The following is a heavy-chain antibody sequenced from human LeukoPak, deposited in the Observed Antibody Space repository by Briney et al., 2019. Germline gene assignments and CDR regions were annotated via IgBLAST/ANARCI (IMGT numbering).Heavy chain of an antibody. CDR3: ARHSPDYGSGTYFDY. CDR1: GGSISSYY. Sequence: SETLSLTCTVSGGSISSYYWSWIRQPPGKGLEWIGYIYYSGRPNYNPSLKSRVTISVDTSKNQFSLKLSPVTAADTAVYYCARHSPDYGSGTYFDYWGQGTLVTVSS. D-gene: IGHD3-10*01. CDR2: IYYSGRP. J-gene: IGHJ4*02. V-gene: IGHV4-59*08.